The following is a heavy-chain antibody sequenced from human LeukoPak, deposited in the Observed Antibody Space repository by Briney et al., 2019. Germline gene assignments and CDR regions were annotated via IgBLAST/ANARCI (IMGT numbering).Heavy chain of an antibody. Sequence: GGSLRLSCAASGFTFSIYAMSWVRQAPGKGLEWVSAISGSRGSTYYADSVKGRFTISRDNSKNTLYLQMNSLRAEDTAVYYCASSVTRYYYYYMDVWGKGTTVTISS. V-gene: IGHV3-23*01. J-gene: IGHJ6*03. CDR1: GFTFSIYA. CDR2: ISGSRGST. CDR3: ASSVTRYYYYYMDV. D-gene: IGHD4-17*01.